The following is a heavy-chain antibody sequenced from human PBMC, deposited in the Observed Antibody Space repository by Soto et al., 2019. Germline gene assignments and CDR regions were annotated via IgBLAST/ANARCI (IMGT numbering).Heavy chain of an antibody. CDR2: ISYDGGNE. CDR1: GFTFSQYD. J-gene: IGHJ3*02. CDR3: MKGLYCNGGACYHFPYASFDI. Sequence: QVQLVESGGGVVQSGRSLRLSCAASGFTFSQYDIHWVRQAPGKGLEWVALISYDGGNEKYADSVKGRFTVSRDNSKNTLSLQMNGLRAEDTAVYYCMKGLYCNGGACYHFPYASFDIWGQGTTVTVSS. D-gene: IGHD2-8*02. V-gene: IGHV3-30*18.